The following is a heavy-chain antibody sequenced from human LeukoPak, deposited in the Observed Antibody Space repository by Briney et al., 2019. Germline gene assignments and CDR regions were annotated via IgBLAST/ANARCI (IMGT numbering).Heavy chain of an antibody. Sequence: GGSLRLSCAASGFTFSSYGMHWVRQAPGKGLEWVAVISYDGSNKYYADSVKGRFTISRDNSKNTLYLQMNSLRAEDTAVYYCARSGLFVVPYFDYWGQGTLVTVSS. J-gene: IGHJ4*02. CDR1: GFTFSSYG. V-gene: IGHV3-30*03. CDR2: ISYDGSNK. D-gene: IGHD2-21*01. CDR3: ARSGLFVVPYFDY.